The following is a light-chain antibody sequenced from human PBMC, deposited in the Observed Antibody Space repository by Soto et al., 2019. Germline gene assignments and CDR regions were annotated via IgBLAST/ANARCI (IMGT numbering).Light chain of an antibody. V-gene: IGKV1-5*03. CDR3: QQYNSYSRT. Sequence: DIQMTQSPSTLSASVGDRVTITCRASQSISNWLAWYQQKPGEAPKLLIYKASSLQSGVPSRFSGSVSGTEFALTISSLQPDDFATDDCQQYNSYSRTFGQGTKVEIK. CDR2: KAS. CDR1: QSISNW. J-gene: IGKJ1*01.